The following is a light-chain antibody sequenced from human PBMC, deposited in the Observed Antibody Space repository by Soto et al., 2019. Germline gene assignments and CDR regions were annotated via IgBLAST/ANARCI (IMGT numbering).Light chain of an antibody. CDR3: LLDYSYFWA. CDR2: AAS. CDR1: QGIRSA. J-gene: IGKJ1*01. Sequence: TQVNHSRSEVPAAGGDSVTITCRTSQGIRSALGWYQQKPGKVPKLLIYAASTLRSGVPSRFSGSGSGRDFTLTISGLQPEDFASYYCLLDYSYFWAFGQGTKVDIK. V-gene: IGKV1-6*01.